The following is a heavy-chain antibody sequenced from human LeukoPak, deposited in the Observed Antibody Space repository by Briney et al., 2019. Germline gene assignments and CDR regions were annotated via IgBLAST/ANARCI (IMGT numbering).Heavy chain of an antibody. CDR1: GFTVSSNY. Sequence: PGGSLRLSCAASGFTVSSNYMSWVRQAPGKGLEWVSVIYSGGSTYYADSVKGRFTISRDNSKNTLYLQMNSLRAEDTAVYYCAKVDGREWPGAHAFDIWGQGTVVTVSS. J-gene: IGHJ3*02. CDR2: IYSGGST. D-gene: IGHD3-3*01. V-gene: IGHV3-66*01. CDR3: AKVDGREWPGAHAFDI.